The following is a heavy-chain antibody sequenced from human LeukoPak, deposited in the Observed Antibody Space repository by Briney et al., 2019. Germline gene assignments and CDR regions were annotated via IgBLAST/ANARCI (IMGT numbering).Heavy chain of an antibody. CDR1: GYTFTGYY. Sequence: ASVTVSCKASGYTFTGYYMHWVRQAPGQGLEWMGWINPNSGGTNYAQKFQGRVTMTRDTSISTAYMELSRLRSDDTAVYYCARRRITMVRGVIPNWFDPWGQGTLVTVSS. CDR2: INPNSGGT. D-gene: IGHD3-10*01. J-gene: IGHJ5*02. V-gene: IGHV1-2*02. CDR3: ARRRITMVRGVIPNWFDP.